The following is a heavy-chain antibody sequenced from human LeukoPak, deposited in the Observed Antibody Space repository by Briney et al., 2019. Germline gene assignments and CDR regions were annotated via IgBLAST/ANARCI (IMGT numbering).Heavy chain of an antibody. CDR3: ARGSYGDLG. Sequence: GGSLRLSCAASGFTFSSYAMSWVRQAPGKGLEWVSVISSDGSSKYHADSVKGRFTISRDNSKNTLYLQMNSLRPEDTAVYSCARGSYGDLGWGQGTLVTVSS. J-gene: IGHJ4*02. V-gene: IGHV3-30-3*01. CDR1: GFTFSSYA. D-gene: IGHD4-17*01. CDR2: ISSDGSSK.